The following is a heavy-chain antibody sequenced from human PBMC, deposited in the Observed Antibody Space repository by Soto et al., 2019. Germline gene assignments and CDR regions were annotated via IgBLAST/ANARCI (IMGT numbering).Heavy chain of an antibody. CDR2: IYHSGST. D-gene: IGHD3-10*01. V-gene: IGHV4-38-2*02. J-gene: IGHJ6*02. Sequence: SETLSLTCAVSGYSISSGYYWGWIRQPPGKGLEWIGSIYHSGSTYYNPSLKSRVTISVDTSKNQFSLKLSSVTAADTAVYYCARDVGSGSYYYCYYGMDVWGQGTTVTVSS. CDR3: ARDVGSGSYYYCYYGMDV. CDR1: GYSISSGYY.